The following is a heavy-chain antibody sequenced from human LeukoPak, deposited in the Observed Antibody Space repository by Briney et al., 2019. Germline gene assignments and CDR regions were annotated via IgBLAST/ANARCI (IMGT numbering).Heavy chain of an antibody. CDR1: GFIFSNYG. D-gene: IGHD6-19*01. J-gene: IGHJ4*02. Sequence: GGSLRLSCAASGFIFSNYGMHWVRQAPGKGLEWLALIWYDGQTKFYADSVKGRFTISRDNSGNTLFLHMTSLRVEDTAVYYCAREWGRIAVAGGPGYWGQGALVTVSS. CDR2: IWYDGQTK. CDR3: AREWGRIAVAGGPGY. V-gene: IGHV3-33*01.